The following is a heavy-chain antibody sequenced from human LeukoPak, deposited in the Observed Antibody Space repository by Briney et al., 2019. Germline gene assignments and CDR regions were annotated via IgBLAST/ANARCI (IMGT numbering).Heavy chain of an antibody. CDR2: IYYSGST. Sequence: SETLSRTCTVSGGSISGYDWSWIRQPPGEGLDWIGYIYYSGSTNYNPSLKSRVTISVDTSKHPSSLKPSSVTAPHTAVYYCARRSSPHWYFDLWGRGTLVTVSS. CDR1: GGSISGYD. J-gene: IGHJ2*01. V-gene: IGHV4-59*08. D-gene: IGHD2/OR15-2a*01. CDR3: ARRSSPHWYFDL.